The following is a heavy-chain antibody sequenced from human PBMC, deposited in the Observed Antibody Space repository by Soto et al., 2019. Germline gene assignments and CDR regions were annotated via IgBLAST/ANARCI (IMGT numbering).Heavy chain of an antibody. CDR2: IYTSGTH. CDR3: AREGSSGFGMDV. CDR1: GGSIRSYY. D-gene: IGHD6-25*01. V-gene: IGHV4-4*07. Sequence: QVQLQQSGPGLVKPSETLSLTCTVSGGSIRSYYWSWIRQPAGRALEWSGRIYTSGTHNYNPSLKRRVTILLDTSKNQFSLDLSSVTDADTAVYYCAREGSSGFGMDVWGQGTTVTVSS. J-gene: IGHJ6*02.